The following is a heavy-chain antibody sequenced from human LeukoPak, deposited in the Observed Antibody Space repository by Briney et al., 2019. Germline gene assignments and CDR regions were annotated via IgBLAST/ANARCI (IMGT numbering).Heavy chain of an antibody. CDR3: AKIGRGGNGERGY. CDR2: ISGSGGST. Sequence: PGRSLRLSCAASGVTFSSYAMSWGRQAPGKGLEWVSAISGSGGSTYYADSVKGRFTISRDNSKNTLYLQMNSLRAEDTAVYYCAKIGRGGNGERGYWGQGTLVTVSS. CDR1: GVTFSSYA. V-gene: IGHV3-23*01. D-gene: IGHD4-23*01. J-gene: IGHJ4*02.